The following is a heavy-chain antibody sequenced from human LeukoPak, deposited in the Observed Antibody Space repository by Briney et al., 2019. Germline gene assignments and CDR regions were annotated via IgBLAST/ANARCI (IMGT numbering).Heavy chain of an antibody. CDR3: ARDPGYCSGGSCYFDY. D-gene: IGHD2-15*01. Sequence: AETLSLTCTVSGGSISSYYWSWIRQPPGKGLEWIGYIYYSGSTNYNPSLKSRLTISVDTSKNQFSLKLSSVTAADTAVYYCARDPGYCSGGSCYFDYWGQGTLVTVSS. J-gene: IGHJ4*02. V-gene: IGHV4-59*01. CDR2: IYYSGST. CDR1: GGSISSYY.